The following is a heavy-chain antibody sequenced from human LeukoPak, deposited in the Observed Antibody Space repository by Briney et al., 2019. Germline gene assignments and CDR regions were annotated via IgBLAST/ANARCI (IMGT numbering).Heavy chain of an antibody. V-gene: IGHV4-59*08. CDR2: IHYSGST. CDR1: GGSISSYY. D-gene: IGHD3-10*01. J-gene: IGHJ4*02. Sequence: SETLSLTCTVSGGSISSYYWSWIRQPPGKGLEWIGYIHYSGSTNYNPSLKSRVTISVDTSKNQFSLKLSSVTAADTAVYYCARHLYYGSGPFDYWGQGTLVTVSS. CDR3: ARHLYYGSGPFDY.